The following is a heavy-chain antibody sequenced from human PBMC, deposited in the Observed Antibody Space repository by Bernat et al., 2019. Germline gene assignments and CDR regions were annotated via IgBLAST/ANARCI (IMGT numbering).Heavy chain of an antibody. CDR1: GFTFSSYS. D-gene: IGHD2-21*02. CDR3: ARSLRVVTPLDY. J-gene: IGHJ4*02. V-gene: IGHV3-21*01. Sequence: EVQLVESGGGLVKPGGSLRLSCAASGFTFSSYSMNWVRQAPGKGLEWVSSISSSSSYIYYADSVKGRFTISRDNAKNSLYLQMNSLRAEDTAVYYCARSLRVVTPLDYWRQGTLVTVSS. CDR2: ISSSSSYI.